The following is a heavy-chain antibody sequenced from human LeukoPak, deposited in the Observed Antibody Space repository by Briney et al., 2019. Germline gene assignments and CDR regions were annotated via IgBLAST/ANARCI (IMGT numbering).Heavy chain of an antibody. J-gene: IGHJ5*02. Sequence: GGSLRLSCAASGFTFDDYDMSWVRQAPGKGLEWVAGINWNGGSTLYADSVKGRFTISRDNAKNSLYLQMNSLRAEDTALYYCARRKTVAGTRWFDPWGQGTLVTVSS. CDR2: INWNGGST. V-gene: IGHV3-20*04. D-gene: IGHD6-19*01. CDR3: ARRKTVAGTRWFDP. CDR1: GFTFDDYD.